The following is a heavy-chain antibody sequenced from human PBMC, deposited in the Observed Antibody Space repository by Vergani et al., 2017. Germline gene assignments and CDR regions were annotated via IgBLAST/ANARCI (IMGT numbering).Heavy chain of an antibody. J-gene: IGHJ6*03. CDR3: ARHKEQLVPGNYYYYYYMDV. D-gene: IGHD6-13*01. V-gene: IGHV4-61*02. CDR2: IHSSGKT. Sequence: QVQLQESGPGLVKPSQTLSLTCTVSGDSISSGNHYWSWIRQPAGKGLEWIGRIHSSGKTNYNPSLKSRVSMSVDTSKNQFSLKLNSVTAADTAVYYCARHKEQLVPGNYYYYYYMDVWGKGTTVTVSS. CDR1: GDSISSGNHY.